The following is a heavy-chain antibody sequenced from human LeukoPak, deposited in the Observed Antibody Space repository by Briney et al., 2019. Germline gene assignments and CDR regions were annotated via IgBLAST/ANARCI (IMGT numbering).Heavy chain of an antibody. CDR3: ARIHSGSRLKVKDDAFDI. CDR2: ISSDGDST. CDR1: GFTFSRYT. Sequence: GGSLRLSCVASGFTFSRYTMHWVRRAPGKGLEYVSAISSDGDSTYYVKSVKGRFTISRDNSRNTLYLQMGSLRAEDTAVYYCARIHSGSRLKVKDDAFDIWGQGTMVTVSS. D-gene: IGHD1-26*01. J-gene: IGHJ3*02. V-gene: IGHV3-64*01.